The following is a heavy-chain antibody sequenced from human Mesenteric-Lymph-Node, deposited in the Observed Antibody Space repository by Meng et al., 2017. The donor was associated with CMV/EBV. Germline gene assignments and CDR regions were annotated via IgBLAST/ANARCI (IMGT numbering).Heavy chain of an antibody. D-gene: IGHD2-8*01. CDR2: VHNTGLT. CDR1: GFSVSSNY. CDR3: ARDYPKREMYGVIIHYAMDV. J-gene: IGHJ6*02. Sequence: GSLRLSCAASGFSVSSNYMSWVRQAPGKGLEWIGYVHNTGLTNYNPSLKGRVTISLDTSKNQFALRLNSVTAADTAMYYCARDYPKREMYGVIIHYAMDVWGQGTTVTVSS. V-gene: IGHV4-59*02.